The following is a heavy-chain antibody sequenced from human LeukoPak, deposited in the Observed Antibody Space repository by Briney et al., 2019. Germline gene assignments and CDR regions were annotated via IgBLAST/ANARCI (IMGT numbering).Heavy chain of an antibody. CDR3: ARVNDSSGYYSYYFDY. J-gene: IGHJ4*02. CDR2: ISSSSSYI. CDR1: GFTFSSYS. Sequence: GGSLRLSCAASGFTFSSYSMNWVRQAPGKGLEWVSSISSSSSYIYYADSVKGRFTISRDNAKNSLYLQMNSLRAEDTAAYYCARVNDSSGYYSYYFDYWGQGTLVTVSS. V-gene: IGHV3-21*01. D-gene: IGHD3-22*01.